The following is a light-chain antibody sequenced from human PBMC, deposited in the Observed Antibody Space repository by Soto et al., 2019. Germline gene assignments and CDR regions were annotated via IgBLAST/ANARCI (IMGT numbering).Light chain of an antibody. CDR3: GSHRVSSTLVT. CDR1: SSDVGRYNY. J-gene: IGLJ2*01. Sequence: QSALTQPASVSGSPGQSITISCTGTSSDVGRYNYVSWYQQHPGKAPKLMIYEVSNRPSGVSNRFSGSKSGNTASLTISGLQAADEADYYCGSHRVSSTLVTFGGGTKLTVL. CDR2: EVS. V-gene: IGLV2-14*01.